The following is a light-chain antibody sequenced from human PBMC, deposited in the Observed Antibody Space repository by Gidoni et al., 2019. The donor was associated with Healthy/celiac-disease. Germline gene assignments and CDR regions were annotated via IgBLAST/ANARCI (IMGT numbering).Light chain of an antibody. CDR3: QQYNNWPPLYT. J-gene: IGKJ2*01. CDR1: QSVSSN. CDR2: GAS. Sequence: EIVMTKSPATRSVSPGERATHSCRASQSVSSNLAWYQQNPGQAPRLLIYGASTRATGIPARFSGSGSGTEFTLTISSLQSEDFAVYYCQQYNNWPPLYTFGQGTKLEIK. V-gene: IGKV3-15*01.